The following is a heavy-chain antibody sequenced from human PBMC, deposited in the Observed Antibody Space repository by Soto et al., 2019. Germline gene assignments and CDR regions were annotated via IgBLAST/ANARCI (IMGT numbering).Heavy chain of an antibody. V-gene: IGHV4-30-4*01. Sequence: VQLQESGPGLVKPSRTLALTCTVSGASITSGYQSWSWVGQAPGKGLEWIGYIFYTGSTYSSPSLKKRVSLSLDSSTNRFSLNLSPVTAADTAVYFCARGSGSLVRGLLEHWAQGTLVTVSS. D-gene: IGHD3-10*01. CDR2: IFYTGST. CDR1: GASITSGYQS. J-gene: IGHJ5*02. CDR3: ARGSGSLVRGLLEH.